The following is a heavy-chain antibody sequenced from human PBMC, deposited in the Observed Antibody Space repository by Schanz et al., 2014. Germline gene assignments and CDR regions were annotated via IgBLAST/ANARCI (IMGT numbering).Heavy chain of an antibody. Sequence: QVQLVESGGGLVKPGGSLRLSCAASGFIFSDYYMAWIRQAPGKGPEYVSYISSGGTTTYHSDSVKGRFTISRDNSKNTLFLQMNSLRAEDTAVYYCARDGEAAAGCDYWGQGTLVTVSS. D-gene: IGHD6-13*01. V-gene: IGHV3-11*01. CDR2: ISSGGTTT. CDR1: GFIFSDYY. J-gene: IGHJ4*02. CDR3: ARDGEAAAGCDY.